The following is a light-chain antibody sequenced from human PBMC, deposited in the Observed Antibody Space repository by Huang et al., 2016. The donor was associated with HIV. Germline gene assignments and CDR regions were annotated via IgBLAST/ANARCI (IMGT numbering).Light chain of an antibody. V-gene: IGKV3-20*01. CDR2: GAS. Sequence: EIVLTQSPATLSLSPGQKATLSCRASQTVADNYLAWYQQKPGQAPRLLVYGASNRVNDIPARFSGSGSGTDFTLSISRLEPEDFALYFCQRYASSFFTFGRGTNLEI. J-gene: IGKJ2*01. CDR1: QTVADNY. CDR3: QRYASSFFT.